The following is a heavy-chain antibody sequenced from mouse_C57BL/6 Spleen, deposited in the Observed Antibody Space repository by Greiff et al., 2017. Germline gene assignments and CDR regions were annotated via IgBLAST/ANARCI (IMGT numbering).Heavy chain of an antibody. CDR1: GFTFSNYW. Sequence: EVKVEESGGGLVQPGGSMKLSCVASGFTFSNYWMNWVRQSPEKGLEWVAQIRLKSDNYATHYAESVKGRFTISRDDSKSSVYLQMNNLRAEDTGIYYCTRYGNPYYYAMDYWGQGTSVTVSS. CDR3: TRYGNPYYYAMDY. D-gene: IGHD2-1*01. J-gene: IGHJ4*01. CDR2: IRLKSDNYAT. V-gene: IGHV6-3*01.